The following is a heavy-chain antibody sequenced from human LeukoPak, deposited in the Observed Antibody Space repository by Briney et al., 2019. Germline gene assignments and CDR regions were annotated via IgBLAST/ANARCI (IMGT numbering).Heavy chain of an antibody. Sequence: ASVKVSCKASGYPFTSYGISWVRQAPGQGLEWLGWISTYNGNTNYAQKFQGRVTMTTDTSTSTAYMELRSLRSDDTAVYYCARDEQYQLMILDFWGQGTLITVSS. CDR2: ISTYNGNT. J-gene: IGHJ4*02. CDR1: GYPFTSYG. V-gene: IGHV1-18*01. D-gene: IGHD3-16*01. CDR3: ARDEQYQLMILDF.